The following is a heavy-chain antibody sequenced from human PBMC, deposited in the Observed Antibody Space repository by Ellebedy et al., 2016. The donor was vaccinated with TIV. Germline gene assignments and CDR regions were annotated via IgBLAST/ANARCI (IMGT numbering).Heavy chain of an antibody. Sequence: SETLSLXXPVSGGSISSYYWSWIRQPPGKGLEWIGYIYYSGSTNYNPSLKSRVTISVDTSKNQFSLKLSSVTAADTAVYYCARDVAPAWGSGWYNLGWFDPWGQGTLVTVSS. D-gene: IGHD6-19*01. CDR1: GGSISSYY. J-gene: IGHJ5*02. CDR3: ARDVAPAWGSGWYNLGWFDP. CDR2: IYYSGST. V-gene: IGHV4-59*01.